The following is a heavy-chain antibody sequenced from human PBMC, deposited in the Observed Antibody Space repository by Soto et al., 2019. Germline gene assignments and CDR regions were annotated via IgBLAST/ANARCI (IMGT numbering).Heavy chain of an antibody. V-gene: IGHV3-30*18. CDR3: VKDLPLWSGYSFSEIH. J-gene: IGHJ4*02. D-gene: IGHD3-3*01. CDR1: GVTFSRYG. Sequence: QVQVVESGEGVVRPGTSLRLSSAASGVTFSRYGVHWVRKSPGKGLEWVAVISDDGANPFYADSVKGRFTISRDIPKGTLYLQMNSLRAEDTAVYYCVKDLPLWSGYSFSEIHWGQGTLVTVSS. CDR2: ISDDGANP.